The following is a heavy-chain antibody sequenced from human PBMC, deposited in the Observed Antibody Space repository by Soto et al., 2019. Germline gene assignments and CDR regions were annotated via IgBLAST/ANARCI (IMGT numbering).Heavy chain of an antibody. J-gene: IGHJ4*02. CDR3: AKTRPYCSGGSCYHPALIDY. V-gene: IGHV3-23*01. Sequence: GGSLRLSCAASGFTFSSYAMSWVRQAPGKGLEWVSAISGSGGSTYYADSVKGRFTISRDNSKNTLYLQMNSLRAEDTAVYYCAKTRPYCSGGSCYHPALIDYWGQGTLVTVSS. D-gene: IGHD2-15*01. CDR1: GFTFSSYA. CDR2: ISGSGGST.